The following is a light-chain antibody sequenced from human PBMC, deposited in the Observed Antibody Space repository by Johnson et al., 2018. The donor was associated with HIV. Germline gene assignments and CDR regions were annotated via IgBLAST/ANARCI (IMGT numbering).Light chain of an antibody. CDR1: TCDIGNNY. CDR3: GTWDSSLSAPYV. CDR2: DNN. V-gene: IGLV1-51*01. J-gene: IGLJ1*01. Sequence: QSVLTQPPSVSAAPGQKVTISCSGNTCDIGNNYVSCHQQLPGTAPKLLIYDNNKRPSGIPDRFSGSKSGTSVTLGITGLQTGDEADYYCGTWDSSLSAPYVFGTGTKVTVL.